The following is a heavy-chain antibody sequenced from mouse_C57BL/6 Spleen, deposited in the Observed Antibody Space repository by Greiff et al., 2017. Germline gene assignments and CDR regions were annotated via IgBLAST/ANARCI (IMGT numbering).Heavy chain of an antibody. Sequence: VQLQESGPELVKPGASVKISCKASGYSFTSYYIHWVKQRPGQGLAWIGWIYPGSGNTKYNEKFKGKATLTADTSSSTAYMQLSSLTSEDSAVYYCARSDGYYFGYWGQGTTLTVSS. CDR3: ARSDGYYFGY. D-gene: IGHD2-3*01. CDR1: GYSFTSYY. J-gene: IGHJ2*01. CDR2: IYPGSGNT. V-gene: IGHV1-66*01.